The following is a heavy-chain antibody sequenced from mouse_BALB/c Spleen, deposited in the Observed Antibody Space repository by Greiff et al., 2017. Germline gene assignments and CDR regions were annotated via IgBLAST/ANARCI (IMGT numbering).Heavy chain of an antibody. J-gene: IGHJ2*01. CDR2: INSNGGST. V-gene: IGHV5-6-3*01. Sequence: EVQLVESGGGLVQPGGSLKLSCAASGFTFSSYGMSWVRQTPDKRLELVATINSNGGSTYYPDSVKGRFTISRDNAKNTLYLQMSSLKSEDTAMYYCAREGYRSYFDYWGQGTTLTVSS. CDR1: GFTFSSYG. CDR3: AREGYRSYFDY. D-gene: IGHD2-14*01.